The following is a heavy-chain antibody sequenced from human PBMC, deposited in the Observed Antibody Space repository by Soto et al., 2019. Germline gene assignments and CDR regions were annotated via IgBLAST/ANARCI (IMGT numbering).Heavy chain of an antibody. V-gene: IGHV3-7*03. CDR3: ARGRDYYDSSGYYYFDY. D-gene: IGHD3-22*01. J-gene: IGHJ4*02. Sequence: GGSLRLSCAASGFTFSSYWMSWVRQAPGKGLEWVANIKQDGNEKYYVDSVKGRFSISRDNAKNSLYLQMNSLRAEDTAVYYCARGRDYYDSSGYYYFDYWGQGTLVTVSS. CDR2: IKQDGNEK. CDR1: GFTFSSYW.